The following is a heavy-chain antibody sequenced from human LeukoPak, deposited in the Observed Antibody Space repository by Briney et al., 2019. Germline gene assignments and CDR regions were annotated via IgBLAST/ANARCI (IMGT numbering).Heavy chain of an antibody. CDR2: ISFDGRKK. CDR3: AKLSLSGRSQSADY. J-gene: IGHJ4*02. D-gene: IGHD3-10*01. CDR1: GFNFNNYV. Sequence: PGGSLRLSCAASGFNFNNYVMHWVRQAPGKGLEWVTEISFDGRKKTYVDSVKGRLTISRDNSKNTLFLQMNSLRAEDTAVYYCAKLSLSGRSQSADYWGQGTLVTVSS. V-gene: IGHV3-30*18.